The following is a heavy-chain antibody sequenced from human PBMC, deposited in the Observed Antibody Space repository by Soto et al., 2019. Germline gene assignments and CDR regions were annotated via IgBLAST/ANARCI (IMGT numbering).Heavy chain of an antibody. CDR3: ARSGRDLEYYYYYYGMDV. J-gene: IGHJ6*02. CDR2: INSDGSST. CDR1: GFTFSGYW. Sequence: GGCLRLSXAASGFTFSGYWMHWVRQAPGKGLVWVSRINSDGSSTSYADSVKGRFTISRDNAKNTLYLQMNSLRAEDTAVYYCARSGRDLEYYYYYYGMDVWGQGTTVTVS. V-gene: IGHV3-74*01. D-gene: IGHD2-21*02.